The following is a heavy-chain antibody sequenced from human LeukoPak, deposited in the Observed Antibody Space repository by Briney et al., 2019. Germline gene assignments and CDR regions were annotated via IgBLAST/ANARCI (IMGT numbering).Heavy chain of an antibody. Sequence: GGSLRLSCAASGFTFSSYSMNWVRQAPGKGLEWVSYISSSSSTIYYADSVKGRFTISRDNAKNSLYLQMNSLRAEDTAVYYCARAVFWSGYYSFDYWGQGTLVTVSS. CDR3: ARAVFWSGYYSFDY. CDR2: ISSSSSTI. J-gene: IGHJ4*02. D-gene: IGHD3-3*01. V-gene: IGHV3-48*01. CDR1: GFTFSSYS.